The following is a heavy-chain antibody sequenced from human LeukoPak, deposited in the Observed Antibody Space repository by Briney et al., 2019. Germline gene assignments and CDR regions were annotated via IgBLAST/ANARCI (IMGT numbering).Heavy chain of an antibody. CDR3: AREGVRPGLMGPAATYFDY. V-gene: IGHV1-18*01. Sequence: GASVKVSCKASGYTFTSYGISWVRQAPGQGLEWMGWISAYNGNTNYAQKLRGRVTMTTDTSTSTAYMELRSLRSDDTAVYYCAREGVRPGLMGPAATYFDYWGQGTLVTVSS. CDR2: ISAYNGNT. D-gene: IGHD2-2*01. CDR1: GYTFTSYG. J-gene: IGHJ4*02.